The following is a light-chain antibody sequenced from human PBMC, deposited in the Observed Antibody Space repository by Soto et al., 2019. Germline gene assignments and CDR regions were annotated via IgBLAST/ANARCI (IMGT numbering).Light chain of an antibody. J-gene: IGLJ2*01. CDR2: DVS. CDR3: SSYTSSGTPVV. CDR1: SSDVGGYNY. Sequence: QSALTQPASVSGSPGQSITISCTGTSSDVGGYNYVSWYQQHPGKAPKLLIYDVSNRPSGVSNLFSGSKSGNTASLTISGLQSEDEADYYCSSYTSSGTPVVFGGGTKLTVL. V-gene: IGLV2-14*01.